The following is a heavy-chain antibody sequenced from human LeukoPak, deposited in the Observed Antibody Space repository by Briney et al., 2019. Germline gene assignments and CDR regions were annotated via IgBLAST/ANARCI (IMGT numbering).Heavy chain of an antibody. V-gene: IGHV3-33*01. Sequence: GRSLILSCAASGFTFSSYGMHWVRQAPGKGLEWVAVIWYDGNNKYYADSVKGRFTISRDNSKNTLYLQMNSLRAEDTAVYYCARMDTALVHFDYWGQGTLVTVSS. CDR2: IWYDGNNK. D-gene: IGHD5-18*01. CDR1: GFTFSSYG. CDR3: ARMDTALVHFDY. J-gene: IGHJ4*02.